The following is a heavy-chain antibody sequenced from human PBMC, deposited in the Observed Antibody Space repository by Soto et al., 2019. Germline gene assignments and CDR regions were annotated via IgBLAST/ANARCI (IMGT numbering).Heavy chain of an antibody. CDR2: INPNSGGT. CDR1: GYTFTGYY. Sequence: ASVKVSCKASGYTFTGYYMHWVRQAPGQGLEWMGWINPNSGGTNYAQKFQGRVTMTRDTSISTAYMELSRLRSDDTAVYYCARGCYYDFGSGLLSSDLNWFDPWGQGTLVTVSS. CDR3: ARGCYYDFGSGLLSSDLNWFDP. V-gene: IGHV1-2*02. J-gene: IGHJ5*02. D-gene: IGHD3-3*01.